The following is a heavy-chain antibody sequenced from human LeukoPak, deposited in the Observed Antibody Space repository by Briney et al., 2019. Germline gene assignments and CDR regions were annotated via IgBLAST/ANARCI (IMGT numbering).Heavy chain of an antibody. CDR1: GGSISTYY. D-gene: IGHD3-10*01. CDR2: IDYSGTT. V-gene: IGHV4-59*01. Sequence: SETLSLTCTVSGGSISTYYWSWIRQPPGKGLEWIGYIDYSGTTNYNPSLKSRVTMSVDTSKHQFSLKLSSVTAADAAVYYCARVGSYCFDFWGQGTLVSVSS. CDR3: ARVGSYCFDF. J-gene: IGHJ4*02.